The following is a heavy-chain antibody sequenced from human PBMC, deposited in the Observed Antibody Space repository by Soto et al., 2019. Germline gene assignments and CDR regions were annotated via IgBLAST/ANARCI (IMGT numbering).Heavy chain of an antibody. Sequence: QVQLVQSGAEVKKPGASVKVSCKASGYTFTSYGISWVRQAPGQGLEWMGWISAYNGNTNYAQKLQGRVTITADESTSTAYMELSSLRSEDTAVYYCARDLIAAQSNWFDPWGQGTLVTVSS. J-gene: IGHJ5*02. CDR3: ARDLIAAQSNWFDP. D-gene: IGHD6-25*01. V-gene: IGHV1-18*04. CDR2: ISAYNGNT. CDR1: GYTFTSYG.